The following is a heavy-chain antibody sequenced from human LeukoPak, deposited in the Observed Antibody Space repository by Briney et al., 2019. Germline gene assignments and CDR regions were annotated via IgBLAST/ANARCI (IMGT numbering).Heavy chain of an antibody. V-gene: IGHV3-30-3*01. CDR2: ISYDGGNK. J-gene: IGHJ5*02. CDR1: GFSFSNYA. D-gene: IGHD3-10*01. Sequence: PGRSLRLSCAASGFSFSNYAMHWVRQAPGKGLEWLAVISYDGGNKDYADSVKGRFSISRDNSKNTLSLQMNSLRTEDTAVYYCARVTPGGAMLRGLIGDWFDPWGQGTLVTVSS. CDR3: ARVTPGGAMLRGLIGDWFDP.